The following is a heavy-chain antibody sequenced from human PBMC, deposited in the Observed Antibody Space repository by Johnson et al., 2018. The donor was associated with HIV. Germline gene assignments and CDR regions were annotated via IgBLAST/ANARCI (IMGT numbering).Heavy chain of an antibody. CDR3: TKELQATIVVFNAFDI. V-gene: IGHV3-43*01. CDR2: ISWNGGST. J-gene: IGHJ3*02. CDR1: GFNFDDYT. D-gene: IGHD3-22*01. Sequence: VQLVESGGGVVQPGGSLRLSCAASGFNFDDYTMHWVRQVPGKGLEWVSLISWNGGSTYYADSVEGRFTISRDNSENSLYLQMNRLRSEDTAVYYCTKELQATIVVFNAFDIWGQGTIVTVSS.